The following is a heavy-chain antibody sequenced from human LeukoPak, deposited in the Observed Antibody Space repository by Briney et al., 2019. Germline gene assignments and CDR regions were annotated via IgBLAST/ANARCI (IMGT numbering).Heavy chain of an antibody. CDR3: ARGHYNGDC. V-gene: IGHV3-11*06. Sequence: PGGSLRLSCAASGFTFSGNYMSWDRQAPGKGLEWVSYISTRSSYTKYADSVRGRFTISRDDAKNSLYLQMNSLSAEDTAVYYCARGHYNGDCWGPGTLVTVSS. D-gene: IGHD3-10*01. CDR1: GFTFSGNY. CDR2: ISTRSSYT. J-gene: IGHJ4*02.